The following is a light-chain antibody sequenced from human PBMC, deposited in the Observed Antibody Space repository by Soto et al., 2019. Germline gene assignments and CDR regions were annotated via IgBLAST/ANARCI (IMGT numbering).Light chain of an antibody. J-gene: IGLJ2*01. CDR2: GNN. CDR3: AAWDGSLNNVL. V-gene: IGLV1-44*01. CDR1: GSSIGTNT. Sequence: QSALTQPPSASGTPGQRVTISCSGSGSSIGTNTVNWYRQLPGTAPKLLIYGNNQRPSGVPDRFSGSKSGTSASLAISGLQSEDEAEYYCAAWDGSLNNVLFGGGTKVTVL.